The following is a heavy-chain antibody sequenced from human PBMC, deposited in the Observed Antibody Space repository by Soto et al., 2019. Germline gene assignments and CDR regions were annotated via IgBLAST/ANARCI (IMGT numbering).Heavy chain of an antibody. Sequence: EVQLLESGGGLVQPGGSLRLSCAASGFTFSSYAMSWVRQAPGKGLEWVSAISGSGGSTYYAASVKGRFTFSRDNSKNRLYRQMNSLRAEDTAVYYCAKDIGGSGIFDYWGQGTLVTVSS. CDR3: AKDIGGSGIFDY. D-gene: IGHD3-10*01. CDR2: ISGSGGST. V-gene: IGHV3-23*01. CDR1: GFTFSSYA. J-gene: IGHJ4*02.